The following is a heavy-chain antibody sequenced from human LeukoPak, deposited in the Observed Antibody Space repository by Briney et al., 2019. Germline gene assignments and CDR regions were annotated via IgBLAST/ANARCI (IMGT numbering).Heavy chain of an antibody. Sequence: GGSLRLSCAASGFTFSSYGMPWVRQAPGKGLEGVADISYDGSNKHYAGSVKGRFTISRDNSKNTLYLQMNSLRAEDTAVYYCAKSRGGILWFGEPSPTRGQGTLVTVSS. D-gene: IGHD3-10*01. V-gene: IGHV3-30*18. CDR2: ISYDGSNK. J-gene: IGHJ4*02. CDR1: GFTFSSYG. CDR3: AKSRGGILWFGEPSPT.